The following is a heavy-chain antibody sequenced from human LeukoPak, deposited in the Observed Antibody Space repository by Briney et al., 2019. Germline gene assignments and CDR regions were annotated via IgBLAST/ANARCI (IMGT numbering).Heavy chain of an antibody. J-gene: IGHJ5*02. CDR2: IWYDGGNK. CDR3: ASTITIFGVVSPYNWFDP. V-gene: IGHV3-33*01. CDR1: GFTFSSYG. Sequence: GGSLRLSCAASGFTFSSYGMHWVRQAPGKGLEWVAVIWYDGGNKYYADSVKGRFTISRDNSKNTLYLQMNSLRAEDTAVYYCASTITIFGVVSPYNWFDPWGQGTLVTVSS. D-gene: IGHD3-3*01.